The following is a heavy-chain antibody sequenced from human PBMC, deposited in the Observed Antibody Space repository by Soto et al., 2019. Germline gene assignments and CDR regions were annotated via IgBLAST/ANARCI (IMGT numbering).Heavy chain of an antibody. CDR3: ARDTQYSSGWYDIRSIDY. CDR1: GYTFTGYY. V-gene: IGHV1-2*02. Sequence: ASVKVSCKASGYTFTGYYMHWVRQAPVQGLEWMGWINPNSGGTNYAQKFQGRVTMTRDTSTSTAYMELRSLRSDDTAVYYCARDTQYSSGWYDIRSIDYWGQGTLVTVSS. CDR2: INPNSGGT. D-gene: IGHD6-19*01. J-gene: IGHJ4*02.